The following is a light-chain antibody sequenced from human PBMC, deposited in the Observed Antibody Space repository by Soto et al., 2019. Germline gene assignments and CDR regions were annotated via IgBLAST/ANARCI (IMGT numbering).Light chain of an antibody. CDR1: QSISIW. Sequence: DIQMPQSPSTLSASVGDRVTITCRASQSISIWLAWYQQKPGKAPKLLIYDASSLKSGVPSRFSGSGSGTEFTLTISSLQPDDFATYFCQQYNSYSATFGQGTKVEIK. J-gene: IGKJ1*01. CDR2: DAS. V-gene: IGKV1-5*01. CDR3: QQYNSYSAT.